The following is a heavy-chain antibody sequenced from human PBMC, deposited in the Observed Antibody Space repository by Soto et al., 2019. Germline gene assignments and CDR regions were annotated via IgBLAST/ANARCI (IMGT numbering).Heavy chain of an antibody. CDR1: GFTFSSYA. Sequence: EVQLLESGGGLVQPGGSLRLSCAASGFTFSSYAMSWVRQAPGKGLEWVSAISGSGGSTYYADSVKGLFTISRDNSKNTLYLQMNSLRAEDTAVYYCAKYVVAATRFDYWGQGTLVTVSS. CDR2: ISGSGGST. CDR3: AKYVVAATRFDY. D-gene: IGHD2-15*01. V-gene: IGHV3-23*01. J-gene: IGHJ4*02.